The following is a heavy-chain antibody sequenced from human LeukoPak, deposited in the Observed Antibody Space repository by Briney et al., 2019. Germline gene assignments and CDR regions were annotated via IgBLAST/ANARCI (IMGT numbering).Heavy chain of an antibody. CDR2: IYPGDSDT. CDR3: ARHLPADEGSWLKSRGDDAFDI. CDR1: GYSFTSYW. Sequence: GESLKISCKGSGYSFTSYWIGWVRQMPRKGLEWMGIIYPGDSDTRYSPSFQGQVTISADKSISTAYLQWSSLKASDTAMYYCARHLPADEGSWLKSRGDDAFDIWGQGTMVTVSS. V-gene: IGHV5-51*01. J-gene: IGHJ3*02. D-gene: IGHD6-13*01.